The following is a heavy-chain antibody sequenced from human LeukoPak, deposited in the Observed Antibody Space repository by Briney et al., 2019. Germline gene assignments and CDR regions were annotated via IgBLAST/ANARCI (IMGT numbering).Heavy chain of an antibody. V-gene: IGHV1-2*02. D-gene: IGHD2-2*01. Sequence: ASVKVSCKASGYTFTGYYMHWVRQAPGQGLEWMGWINPNSGGTNYAQKFQGRVTMTRDTSISTAYMELSRLRSDDTAVYYCARAGGMLVVVPAATDYWGQGTLVTVSS. CDR3: ARAGGMLVVVPAATDY. CDR1: GYTFTGYY. CDR2: INPNSGGT. J-gene: IGHJ4*02.